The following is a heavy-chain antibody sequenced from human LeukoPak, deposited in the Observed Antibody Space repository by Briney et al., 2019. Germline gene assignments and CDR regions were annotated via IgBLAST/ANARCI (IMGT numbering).Heavy chain of an antibody. J-gene: IGHJ3*02. Sequence: GGSLRLSCAASGFTFSSYAMSWVRQAPGRGLEWVSAISGSDGTTYYADSVKGRFTISRDNSKNTLYLQMNSLRAEDTAVYYCAKGSYSGSYPGAFDIWGQGTMVTVSS. CDR3: AKGSYSGSYPGAFDI. CDR2: ISGSDGTT. V-gene: IGHV3-23*01. D-gene: IGHD1-26*01. CDR1: GFTFSSYA.